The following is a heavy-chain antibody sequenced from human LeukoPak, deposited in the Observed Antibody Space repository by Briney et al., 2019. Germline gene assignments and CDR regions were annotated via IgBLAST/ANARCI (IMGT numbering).Heavy chain of an antibody. CDR1: GYTFTSYA. J-gene: IGHJ6*03. CDR3: ARTPNNAQELEWLSFYYYYMDV. D-gene: IGHD3-3*01. V-gene: IGHV7-4-1*02. Sequence: ASVKVSCKASGYTFTSYAMNWVRQAPGQGLEWMGWINTNTGNPTYAQGFTGRFVFSLDTSVSTAYLQISSLKAEDTAVYYCARTPNNAQELEWLSFYYYYMDVWGKGTTVTVSS. CDR2: INTNTGNP.